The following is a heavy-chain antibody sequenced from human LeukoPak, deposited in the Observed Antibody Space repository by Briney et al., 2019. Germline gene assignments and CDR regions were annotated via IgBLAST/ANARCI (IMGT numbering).Heavy chain of an antibody. Sequence: ASVKVSCKASGYMFAGYYVHWVRQAPGQGLEWMGWINPKNGETSYAQKFQGRVTMTRNTSISTAYMELSSLRSEDTAVYYCARGYDILTGSPFDYWGQGTLVTVSS. V-gene: IGHV1-8*02. CDR3: ARGYDILTGSPFDY. D-gene: IGHD3-9*01. CDR1: GYMFAGYY. CDR2: INPKNGET. J-gene: IGHJ4*02.